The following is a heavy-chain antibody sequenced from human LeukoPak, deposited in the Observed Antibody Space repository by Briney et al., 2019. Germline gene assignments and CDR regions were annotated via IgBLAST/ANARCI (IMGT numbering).Heavy chain of an antibody. D-gene: IGHD5-12*01. Sequence: ASVKVSCKVSGYTLTELSMHWVRQATGQGLEWMGWMNPNSGNTGYAQKFQGRVTMTRNTSISTAYMELSSLRSEDTAVYYCARATTHPDYWGQGTLVTVSS. CDR1: GYTLTELS. CDR2: MNPNSGNT. J-gene: IGHJ4*02. V-gene: IGHV1-8*01. CDR3: ARATTHPDY.